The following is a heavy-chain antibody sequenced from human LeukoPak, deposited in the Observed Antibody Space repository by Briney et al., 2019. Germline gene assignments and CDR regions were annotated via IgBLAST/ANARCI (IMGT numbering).Heavy chain of an antibody. CDR3: TSVLQWLPFDY. V-gene: IGHV3-49*04. Sequence: PGGSLRLSCAASGFAFGDYAMSWVRQAPGKGLEWVGFIRSKAYGGTTEYAASVKGRFTISRDGSKSIAYLQMNSLKTEDTAVYYCTSVLQWLPFDYWGQGILVTVSS. D-gene: IGHD6-19*01. CDR1: GFAFGDYA. J-gene: IGHJ4*02. CDR2: IRSKAYGGTT.